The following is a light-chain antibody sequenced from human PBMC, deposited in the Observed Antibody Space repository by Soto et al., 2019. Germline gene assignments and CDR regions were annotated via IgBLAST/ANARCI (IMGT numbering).Light chain of an antibody. J-gene: IGKJ5*01. CDR1: QSVLYSSNNKNY. Sequence: DIVMTQSPDSLAVSLGERATINCKSSQSVLYSSNNKNYLAWYQQKLGQPPKLLIRWASTRESGVPDRFSGSGSGTDFTLTISSLQAEDVAVYYCQQYYSTPITFGQGTRLEIK. CDR2: WAS. V-gene: IGKV4-1*01. CDR3: QQYYSTPIT.